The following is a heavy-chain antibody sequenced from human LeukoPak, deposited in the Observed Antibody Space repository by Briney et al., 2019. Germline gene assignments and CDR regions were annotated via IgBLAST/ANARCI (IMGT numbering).Heavy chain of an antibody. CDR3: ARAFGYSSGGRNSFAS. Sequence: SETLSLTCTVSGGSISSYYWSWIRQPPGKGLEWIGYIYYSGSTNYNPSLKSRVTISVDTSKNQFSLKLSSVTAADTAVYYCARAFGYSSGGRNSFASWGREPWSPSPQ. J-gene: IGHJ4*02. CDR2: IYYSGST. V-gene: IGHV4-59*01. D-gene: IGHD6-19*01. CDR1: GGSISSYY.